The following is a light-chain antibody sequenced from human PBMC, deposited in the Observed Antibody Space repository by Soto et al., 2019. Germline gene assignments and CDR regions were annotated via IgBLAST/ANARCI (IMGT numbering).Light chain of an antibody. CDR1: SSNIGAGYD. Sequence: QSVLTQPPSVSGAPGQRVTISCTGSSSNIGAGYDVHWYQQLPRTAPKVLIFGNTNRPSGVPDRFSGSKSGTSASLAITGLQAEDEADYYCQSYDRTLRGYVFGTGTKVTVL. V-gene: IGLV1-40*01. CDR2: GNT. J-gene: IGLJ1*01. CDR3: QSYDRTLRGYV.